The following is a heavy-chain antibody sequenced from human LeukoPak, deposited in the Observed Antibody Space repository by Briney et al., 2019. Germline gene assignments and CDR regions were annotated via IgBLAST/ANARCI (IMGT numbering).Heavy chain of an antibody. Sequence: ASVKVSCKASGYTFTSYDINWVRQATGQGLEWMGWMNPNSGNTGYAQKFQGRVTMTRNTSISTAYMELSSLRSEDTAVYYCARAATTVTPIDYWGQGTLVTVSS. J-gene: IGHJ4*02. CDR1: GYTFTSYD. D-gene: IGHD4-17*01. V-gene: IGHV1-8*01. CDR3: ARAATTVTPIDY. CDR2: MNPNSGNT.